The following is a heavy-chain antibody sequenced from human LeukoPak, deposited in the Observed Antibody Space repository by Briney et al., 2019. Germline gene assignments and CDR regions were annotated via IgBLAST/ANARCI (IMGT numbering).Heavy chain of an antibody. CDR2: IIPIFGTA. V-gene: IGHV1-69*05. J-gene: IGHJ4*02. CDR1: GGTFSSYA. CDR3: AKAIGGSTHYYDSSGYYPATLDY. Sequence: SVKVSCKASGGTFSSYAISWVRQAPGQGLEWMGGIIPIFGTANYAQKFQGRVTITTDESTSTAYMELSSLRSEDTAVYYCAKAIGGSTHYYDSSGYYPATLDYWGQGTLVTVSS. D-gene: IGHD3-22*01.